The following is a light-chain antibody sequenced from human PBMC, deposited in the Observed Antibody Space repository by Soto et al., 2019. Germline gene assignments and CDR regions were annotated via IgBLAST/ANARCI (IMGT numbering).Light chain of an antibody. V-gene: IGKV3-20*01. Sequence: EIVLTQSPATLSLSPGERATLSCRASQGVSRHLAWYQQKPGQAPRLLIYDASSRAAGIPDRFSGSGSGTDFTLTISRLEPEDFAVYYCQQYGRSPLTFGGGTKVDIK. CDR2: DAS. CDR3: QQYGRSPLT. CDR1: QGVSRH. J-gene: IGKJ4*01.